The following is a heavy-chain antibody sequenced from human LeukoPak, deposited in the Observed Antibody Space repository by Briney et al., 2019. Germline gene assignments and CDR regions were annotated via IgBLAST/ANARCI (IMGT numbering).Heavy chain of an antibody. Sequence: SETLSLTCTVSGGSISSYYWSWLRQPPGKGLEWIGYIYYSGSTNYNPSLKSRVTISVDTSKNQFSLKLSSVTAADTAVYYCARLVVPAARAYYYYYYMDVWGKGTTVTVSS. V-gene: IGHV4-59*08. CDR1: GGSISSYY. D-gene: IGHD2-2*01. CDR2: IYYSGST. J-gene: IGHJ6*03. CDR3: ARLVVPAARAYYYYYYMDV.